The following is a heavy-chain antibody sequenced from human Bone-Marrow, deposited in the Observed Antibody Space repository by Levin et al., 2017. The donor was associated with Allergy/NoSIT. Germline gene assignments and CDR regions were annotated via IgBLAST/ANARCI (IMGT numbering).Heavy chain of an antibody. CDR1: GFSLSSPGVG. Sequence: NASGPTLVKPTQTLTLTCSYSGFSLSSPGVGVGWVRQSPGKALEWLALIYWDEDKRYSPSLRSRLTISMDTSKNQVSLRMTNMDPFDTGTYYCTHSRPPLRTRHFDYWGQGALVNVSS. CDR2: IYWDEDK. D-gene: IGHD4-17*01. J-gene: IGHJ4*02. CDR3: THSRPPLRTRHFDY. V-gene: IGHV2-5*02.